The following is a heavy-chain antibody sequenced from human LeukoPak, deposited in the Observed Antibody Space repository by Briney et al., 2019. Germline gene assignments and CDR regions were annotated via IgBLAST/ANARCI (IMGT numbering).Heavy chain of an antibody. D-gene: IGHD6-13*01. CDR2: IKQDGSEK. CDR3: YSSSWYYAFDI. J-gene: IGHJ3*02. Sequence: GGSLRLSCAASGFTFSSYWMSWVRQAPGKGLGWVANIKQDGSEKYYVDSVKGRFTISRDNAKNSLYLQMNSLRAEDTAVYYCYSSSWYYAFDIWGQGTMVTVSS. V-gene: IGHV3-7*01. CDR1: GFTFSSYW.